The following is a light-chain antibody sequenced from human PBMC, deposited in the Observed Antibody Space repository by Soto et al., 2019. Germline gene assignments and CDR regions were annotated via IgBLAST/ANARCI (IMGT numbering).Light chain of an antibody. CDR3: QQLNSYPLT. CDR2: AAS. V-gene: IGKV1-9*01. CDR1: QGISSY. J-gene: IGKJ4*01. Sequence: DLQLTQSPSFLSASVGDRVIITCRASQGISSYLGWYQQKPGKAPKLLIYAASTLQSGVPSRFSGSGSGTEFTLTISSLQPEDFASYFCQQLNSYPLTFGGGTKVEIK.